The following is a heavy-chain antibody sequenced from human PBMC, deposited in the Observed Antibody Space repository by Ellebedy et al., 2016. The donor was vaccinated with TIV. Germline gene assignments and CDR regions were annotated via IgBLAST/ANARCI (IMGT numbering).Heavy chain of an antibody. CDR2: IKQDGSEK. CDR3: ARGVTAGD. Sequence: GESLKISXAASGFTFSYYSMNWVRQAPGKGLEWVANIKQDGSEKYYVDSVKGRFTISRDNAKNSLSLQMNSLRAEDTAVYYCARGVTAGDWGQGTLVTVSS. CDR1: GFTFSYYS. D-gene: IGHD4-23*01. J-gene: IGHJ4*02. V-gene: IGHV3-7*01.